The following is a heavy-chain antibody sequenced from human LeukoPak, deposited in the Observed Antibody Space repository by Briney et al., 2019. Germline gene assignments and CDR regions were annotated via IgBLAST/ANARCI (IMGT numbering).Heavy chain of an antibody. D-gene: IGHD2/OR15-2a*01. Sequence: ASVKVSCKASGYTFANYDITWVRQAHGQGLEWMGWMNPYSTNTGYARQFQGRLSMTRDISITTAYMGLSSLSSEDTAVYYCARATRGDLLSEFWGQGSLITVSS. CDR1: GYTFANYD. CDR3: ARATRGDLLSEF. J-gene: IGHJ4*02. V-gene: IGHV1-8*01. CDR2: MNPYSTNT.